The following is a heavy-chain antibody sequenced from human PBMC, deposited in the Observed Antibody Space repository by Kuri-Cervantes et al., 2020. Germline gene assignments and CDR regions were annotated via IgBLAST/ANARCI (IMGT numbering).Heavy chain of an antibody. CDR2: ISAYNGNT. CDR3: ASKSLSERLWYFDL. V-gene: IGHV1-18*01. CDR1: GYTFTSYG. Sequence: ASVKVSCKASGYTFTSYGISWVRQAPGQGLEWMGWISAYNGNTNYAQKLQGRVTITADESTSTAYMELSSLRSEDTAVYYCASKSLSERLWYFDLWGRGTLVTVSS. D-gene: IGHD3-3*01. J-gene: IGHJ2*01.